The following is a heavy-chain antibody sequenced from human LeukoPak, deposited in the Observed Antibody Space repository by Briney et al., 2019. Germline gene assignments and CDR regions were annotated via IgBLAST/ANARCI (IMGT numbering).Heavy chain of an antibody. CDR1: GFTFSNAW. D-gene: IGHD6-19*01. J-gene: IGHJ4*02. Sequence: GGPLRLSCAASGFTFSNAWMSWVRQAPGKGLEWVGRIKSKTDGGTTDHAAPVKGRFTISRDDSKNTLYLQMNSLKTEDTAVYYCTTALTVAGNFDYWGQGTLVTVSS. CDR2: IKSKTDGGTT. CDR3: TTALTVAGNFDY. V-gene: IGHV3-15*01.